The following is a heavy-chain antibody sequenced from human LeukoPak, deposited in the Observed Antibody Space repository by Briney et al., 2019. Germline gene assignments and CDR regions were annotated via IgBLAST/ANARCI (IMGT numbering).Heavy chain of an antibody. V-gene: IGHV1-46*01. D-gene: IGHD2-15*01. CDR2: INPSGGST. CDR3: AREVYCSGGSCYSQTHTHWFDP. J-gene: IGHJ5*02. CDR1: GYTFTSYY. Sequence: ASVKVSCKASGYTFTSYYMHWVRQAPGQGLEWVGIINPSGGSTSYAQKFQGRVTMTRDTSTSTVYMELSSLRSEDTAVYYCAREVYCSGGSCYSQTHTHWFDPWGQGTLVTVSS.